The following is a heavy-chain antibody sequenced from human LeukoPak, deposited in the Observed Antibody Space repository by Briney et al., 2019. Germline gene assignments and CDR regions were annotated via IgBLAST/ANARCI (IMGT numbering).Heavy chain of an antibody. V-gene: IGHV7-4-1*02. CDR3: AREAASGGLDY. J-gene: IGHJ4*02. D-gene: IGHD2-15*01. Sequence: GASVKVSCKTSGYTFTNYYIHWVRQAPGQGLEWMGWINTNTGNPTYAQGFTGRFVFSLDTSVSTAYLQISSLKAEDTAVYYCAREAASGGLDYWGQGTLVTVSS. CDR1: GYTFTNYY. CDR2: INTNTGNP.